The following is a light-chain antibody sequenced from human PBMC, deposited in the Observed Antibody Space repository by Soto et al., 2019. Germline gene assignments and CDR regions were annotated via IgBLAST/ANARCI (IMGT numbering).Light chain of an antibody. CDR2: EVS. CDR1: GSDIGAYNF. J-gene: IGLJ2*01. CDR3: SSYTSSSTLGV. Sequence: QSVLAQPPSASGSPGQSVTISCTGSGSDIGAYNFVSWYQQHLGKAPKLMIYEVSNRPSGVSDRFSGSKSGNTASLTISGLQAEDEADYYCSSYTSSSTLGVFGGGTKLTVL. V-gene: IGLV2-14*01.